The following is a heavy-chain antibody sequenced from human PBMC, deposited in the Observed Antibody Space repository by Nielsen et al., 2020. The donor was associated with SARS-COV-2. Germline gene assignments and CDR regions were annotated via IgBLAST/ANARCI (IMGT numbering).Heavy chain of an antibody. V-gene: IGHV4-31*03. CDR3: ARRGERIPSFDY. D-gene: IGHD3-16*01. J-gene: IGHJ4*02. Sequence: SETLSLTCTVSGGSISSGGYYWSWIRQHPGKGLEWIGYIYYSGSTYYNPSLKSRVTISVDTSKNQFSLKLNSVTAADTAVYYCARRGERIPSFDYWGRGTLVTVSS. CDR2: IYYSGST. CDR1: GGSISSGGYY.